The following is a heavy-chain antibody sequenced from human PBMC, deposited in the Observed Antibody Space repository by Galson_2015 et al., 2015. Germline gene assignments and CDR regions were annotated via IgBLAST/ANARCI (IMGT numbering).Heavy chain of an antibody. D-gene: IGHD6-19*01. CDR1: GDSISSSAYY. CDR2: INSRGTT. CDR3: ARSGSGCYYFDY. J-gene: IGHJ4*02. Sequence: APLSLSCPDSGDSISSSAYYLGWIRQPPGKGLEWFGSINSRGTTYYNPSLRSRVTISVDTSKTQFSLKLSSVSAADTAVYYCARSGSGCYYFDYWGQGTLVTVSS. V-gene: IGHV4-39*01.